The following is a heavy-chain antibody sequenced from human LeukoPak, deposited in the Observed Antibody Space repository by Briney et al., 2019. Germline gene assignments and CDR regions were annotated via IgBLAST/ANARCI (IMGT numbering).Heavy chain of an antibody. D-gene: IGHD1-26*01. CDR1: GVSISSSSYY. V-gene: IGHV4-39*01. CDR2: IYYSGST. CDR3: ARQDGYGSRFDY. Sequence: PSETLSLTCSVSGVSISSSSYYWGWLRQPPGKGLEGIGIIYYSGSTYYTPSVKSRVTISVDTSKHQCSLKLSSVTAADTAICYCARQDGYGSRFDYWGQGTLVTVSS. J-gene: IGHJ4*02.